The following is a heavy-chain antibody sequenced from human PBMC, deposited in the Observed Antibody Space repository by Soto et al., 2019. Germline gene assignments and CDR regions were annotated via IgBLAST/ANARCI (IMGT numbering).Heavy chain of an antibody. J-gene: IGHJ4*02. Sequence: SETLSLTCDVYGGSFSGYIWTWIRQTPGKGLQRIGQINHSGSANYNPSQKSRVTISVHTSNSQFSLELSSVTAADTAVYYCARGLITRSQYSGGWYYFDSWGQGTQVTVSS. CDR3: ARGLITRSQYSGGWYYFDS. CDR1: GGSFSGYI. V-gene: IGHV4-34*01. CDR2: INHSGSA. D-gene: IGHD3-10*01.